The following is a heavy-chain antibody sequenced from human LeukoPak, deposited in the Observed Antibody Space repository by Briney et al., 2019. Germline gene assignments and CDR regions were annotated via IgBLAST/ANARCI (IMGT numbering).Heavy chain of an antibody. CDR2: INPSGGRA. CDR1: GYTFTSLY. V-gene: IGHV1-46*01. Sequence: ASVKVSCKASGYTFTSLYMHWVRQAPGQGLEWMGIINPSGGRASYARKYQGRVTMTRDTSTSTVYMELSRLRSEDTAVYYCARNAVVVVPSYYYYYMDVWGKGTTVTISS. D-gene: IGHD2-15*01. J-gene: IGHJ6*03. CDR3: ARNAVVVVPSYYYYYMDV.